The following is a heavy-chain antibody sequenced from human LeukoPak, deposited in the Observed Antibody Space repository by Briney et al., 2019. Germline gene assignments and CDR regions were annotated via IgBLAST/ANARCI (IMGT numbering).Heavy chain of an antibody. CDR3: VRRVAVRGFYGFDI. CDR1: GVSLSTYY. J-gene: IGHJ3*02. Sequence: NPSETLSLTCTVSGVSLSTYYWSWIRQPPGKGLEWIGYIYYSGNSNYNPSLKSRVTMSLDTSKNQFSLKLSSVTAADTAVYYCVRRVAVRGFYGFDIWGQGAMVTVSS. D-gene: IGHD6-6*01. CDR2: IYYSGNS. V-gene: IGHV4-59*12.